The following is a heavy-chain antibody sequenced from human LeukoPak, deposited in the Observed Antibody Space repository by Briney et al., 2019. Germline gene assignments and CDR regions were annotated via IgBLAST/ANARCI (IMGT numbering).Heavy chain of an antibody. V-gene: IGHV1-18*01. Sequence: EASVKVSCKVSGYTLTELSMHWVRQAPGQGLEWMGWISAYNGNTNYEQNFQGRVTMTTDTTTSTAYMELRSLRSDDTAVYFCARDKYYDFWSGYSSSGMDVWGQGTTVTVSS. CDR3: ARDKYYDFWSGYSSSGMDV. CDR2: ISAYNGNT. J-gene: IGHJ6*02. D-gene: IGHD3-3*01. CDR1: GYTLTELS.